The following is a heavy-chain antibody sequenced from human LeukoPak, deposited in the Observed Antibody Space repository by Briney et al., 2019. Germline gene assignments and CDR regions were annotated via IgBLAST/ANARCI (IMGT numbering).Heavy chain of an antibody. CDR1: GYTFVDYF. V-gene: IGHV1-2*02. D-gene: IGHD2-21*02. CDR2: INPYSGDT. CDR3: AREGLLSKSGDH. J-gene: IGHJ4*02. Sequence: ASVKVSCKNSGYTFVDYFIHWVRQAPGRGPGWVGNINPYSGDTDYGNKFEGRISMTRDTSVTTVYMEVNRLTSDDTAVYYCAREGLLSKSGDHGGQGTVVRV.